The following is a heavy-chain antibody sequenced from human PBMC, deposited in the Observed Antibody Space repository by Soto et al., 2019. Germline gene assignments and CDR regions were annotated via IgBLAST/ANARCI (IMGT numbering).Heavy chain of an antibody. CDR3: ARDKEDTAMGSGMDV. CDR1: GYTFTSYD. D-gene: IGHD5-18*01. CDR2: MNPNSGNT. V-gene: IGHV1-8*01. Sequence: ASVKVSCKASGYTFTSYDINWVRQATGQGLEWMGWMNPNSGNTGYAQKFQGRVTMTRNTSISTAYMELSSLRSEDTAVYYCARDKEDTAMGSGMDVWGQGTTVTVSS. J-gene: IGHJ6*02.